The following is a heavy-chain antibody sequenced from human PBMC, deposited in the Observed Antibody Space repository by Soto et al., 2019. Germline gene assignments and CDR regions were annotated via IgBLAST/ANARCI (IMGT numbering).Heavy chain of an antibody. D-gene: IGHD5-18*01. J-gene: IGHJ6*02. Sequence: EVQLVESGGGLVQPGRSLRLSCAASGFTFDDYVMHWVRQAPGKGLEWVSGISWNSGSIGYADSVKGRFTISRDNAKNSLYLQMNSLRAEDTALYYCAKDMANVDTAMVYYYYYGMDVWGQGTTVTVSS. V-gene: IGHV3-9*01. CDR3: AKDMANVDTAMVYYYYYGMDV. CDR2: ISWNSGSI. CDR1: GFTFDDYV.